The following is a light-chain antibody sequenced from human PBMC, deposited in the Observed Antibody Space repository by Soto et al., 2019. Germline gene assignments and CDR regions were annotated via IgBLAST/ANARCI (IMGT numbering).Light chain of an antibody. CDR1: QDISTY. CDR3: QKYDNAPLT. V-gene: IGKV1-27*01. J-gene: IGKJ4*01. Sequence: DIQMTQAPSSLSASVGDRVTITCRARQDISTYLAWYQQKPGKVPKLLISAAYTLQSGVPPRFSGSGSGTDFTLTISSLQPEDGATYYCQKYDNAPLTVGGGTKVEIK. CDR2: AAY.